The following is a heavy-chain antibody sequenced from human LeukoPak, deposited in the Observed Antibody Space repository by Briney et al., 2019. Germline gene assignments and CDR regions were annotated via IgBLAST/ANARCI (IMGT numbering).Heavy chain of an antibody. V-gene: IGHV3-49*04. J-gene: IGHJ4*02. CDR3: TPSYYYDSSVFDY. CDR1: GFTFGEYG. CDR2: IRSKAYGATT. Sequence: GGCLRLSCTASGFTFGEYGMSCVRPAPGKGGEWVGCIRSKAYGATTEYAASVKGRFTISRDDPKSIAYLQMNSLKTEDTAVYYSTPSYYYDSSVFDYWGQGTLVTASS. D-gene: IGHD3-22*01.